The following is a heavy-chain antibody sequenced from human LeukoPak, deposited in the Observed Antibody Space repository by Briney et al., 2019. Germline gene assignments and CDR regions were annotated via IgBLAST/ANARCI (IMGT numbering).Heavy chain of an antibody. CDR1: GFTLSIYG. Sequence: GGSLRLSCAASGFTLSIYGMGWVRQAPGKGVEWVSAISSSDTSSTYYADSVKGRFTVSRDNSKNTLYMQMNSLRGEDTAVYYCAKQFGGNPYYFDSWGQGALVTVSS. D-gene: IGHD4-23*01. V-gene: IGHV3-23*01. CDR2: ISSSDTSST. CDR3: AKQFGGNPYYFDS. J-gene: IGHJ4*02.